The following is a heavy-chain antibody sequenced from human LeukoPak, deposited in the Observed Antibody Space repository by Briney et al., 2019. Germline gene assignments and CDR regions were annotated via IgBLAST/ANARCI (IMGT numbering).Heavy chain of an antibody. V-gene: IGHV1-24*01. D-gene: IGHD5-18*01. J-gene: IGHJ4*02. CDR3: ATSPLNPEATAMAPPQFDY. CDR1: GYTLTELS. Sequence: GASVKVSCKVSGYTLTELSMHWVRQAPGKGLEWMGGFDPEDGETIYAQKFQGRVTMTEDTSTDTAYMELSSLRSEDTAVYYCATSPLNPEATAMAPPQFDYWGQGTLDTVSS. CDR2: FDPEDGET.